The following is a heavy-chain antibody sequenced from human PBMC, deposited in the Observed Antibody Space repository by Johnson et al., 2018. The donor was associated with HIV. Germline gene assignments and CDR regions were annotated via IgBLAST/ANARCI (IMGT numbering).Heavy chain of an antibody. V-gene: IGHV3-66*01. CDR3: ARDGGYSSSWYKYAFDI. Sequence: EVQLVESGGGLVQPGGSLRLSCVDSGFTFRSYWMSWVRQAPGKGLEWVSVIYSGGSTYYADSVKGRFTISRDNSKNTVYLQMHSLRAEDTAVYYCARDGGYSSSWYKYAFDIWGQGTMVTVSS. CDR2: IYSGGST. CDR1: GFTFRSYW. J-gene: IGHJ3*02. D-gene: IGHD6-13*01.